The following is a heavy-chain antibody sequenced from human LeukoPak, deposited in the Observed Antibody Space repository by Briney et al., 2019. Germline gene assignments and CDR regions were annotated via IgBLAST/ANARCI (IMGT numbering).Heavy chain of an antibody. CDR3: ASGRTYCGGDCLPSDAFDI. CDR2: INPNSGGT. D-gene: IGHD2-21*01. CDR1: GYTFTGYY. V-gene: IGHV1-2*02. J-gene: IGHJ3*02. Sequence: ASVKVSCKASGYTFTGYYMHWVRQAPGQGLEWMGWINPNSGGTNYAQKFQGRVTMTRDTSISTAHMELSRLRSDDTAVYYCASGRTYCGGDCLPSDAFDIWGQGTMVTVSS.